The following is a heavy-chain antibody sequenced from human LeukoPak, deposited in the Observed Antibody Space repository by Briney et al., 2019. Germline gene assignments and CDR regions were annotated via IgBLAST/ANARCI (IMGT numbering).Heavy chain of an antibody. CDR3: ARGRYFGSGHYYYGMDV. CDR2: MNPNSGNT. CDR1: GYTFTSYD. Sequence: ASVKVSCKASGYTFTSYDINWVRQATGQGLEWMGWMNPNSGNTGYAQKFQGRVTMTRNTSISTAYMELSSLRSEDTAVYYCARGRYFGSGHYYYGMDVWGQGTTVTVSS. D-gene: IGHD3-3*01. V-gene: IGHV1-8*01. J-gene: IGHJ6*02.